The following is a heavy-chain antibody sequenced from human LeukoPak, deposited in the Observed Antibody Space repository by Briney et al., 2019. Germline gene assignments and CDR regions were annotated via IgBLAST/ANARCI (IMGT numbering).Heavy chain of an antibody. J-gene: IGHJ4*02. CDR1: GYTFFYYG. D-gene: IGHD3-16*02. V-gene: IGHV1-18*01. CDR2: ISVDKGKT. CDR3: ARVCSRYYDYVWGSYPFDY. Sequence: ASVTLSFTASGYTFFYYGVTWVRLVPGQGLGWVGWISVDKGKTNYAQKLQGRVTLTTDISTSTAYMELWSLRSDDTAVYYCARVCSRYYDYVWGSYPFDYWGQGTLVTVSS.